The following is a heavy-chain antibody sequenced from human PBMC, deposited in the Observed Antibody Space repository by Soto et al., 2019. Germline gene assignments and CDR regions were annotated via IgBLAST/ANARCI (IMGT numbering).Heavy chain of an antibody. V-gene: IGHV4-30-4*01. D-gene: IGHD3-22*01. CDR2: IYYSGST. J-gene: IGHJ3*02. CDR3: ARHTYYDSSGYYLSDAFDI. Sequence: SETLSLTCTVSGGSISSGDYYWSWIRQPPGKGLEWIGYIYYSGSTYYNPSLKSRVTISVDTSKNQFSLKLSSVTAADTAVYYGARHTYYDSSGYYLSDAFDIWGQGTMVTVSS. CDR1: GGSISSGDYY.